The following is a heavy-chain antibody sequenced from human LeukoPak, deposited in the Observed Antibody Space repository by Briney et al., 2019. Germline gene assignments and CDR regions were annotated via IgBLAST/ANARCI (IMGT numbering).Heavy chain of an antibody. CDR3: ARGYYFDSSGYYYDF. D-gene: IGHD3-22*01. V-gene: IGHV5-51*01. CDR1: GYTFTTYW. CDR2: FYPDDSDA. J-gene: IGHJ4*02. Sequence: GDSLKISCKASGYTFTTYWIAWVRQVPGKGLEWMGIFYPDDSDARYSPSFQGLVPFSADEGGNIAYLQWSSLKASDSGIYYCARGYYFDSSGYYYDFWGQGTLVTVSS.